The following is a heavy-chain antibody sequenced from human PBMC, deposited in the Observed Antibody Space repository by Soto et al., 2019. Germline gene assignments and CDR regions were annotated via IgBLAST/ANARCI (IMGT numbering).Heavy chain of an antibody. V-gene: IGHV4-31*03. Sequence: QVQLQESGPGLVKPSQTLSLTCTVSGGSISSGGYYWSWIRQHSGKGLEWIGYIYYSGSTYYNPSLKSRVTISVDTSKNQFSLKLSSVTAADTAVYYCARMITFGGVIAPQAFDIWGQGTMVTVSS. CDR2: IYYSGST. CDR1: GGSISSGGYY. D-gene: IGHD3-16*02. J-gene: IGHJ3*02. CDR3: ARMITFGGVIAPQAFDI.